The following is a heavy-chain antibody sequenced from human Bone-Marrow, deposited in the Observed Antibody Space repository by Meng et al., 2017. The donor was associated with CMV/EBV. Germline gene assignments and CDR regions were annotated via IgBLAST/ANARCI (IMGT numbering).Heavy chain of an antibody. V-gene: IGHV3-21*01. D-gene: IGHD2-2*01. J-gene: IGHJ4*02. CDR1: GFTFSSYS. CDR3: ARASYCSSTSCSLGY. Sequence: GESLKISCAASGFTFSSYSMNWVRQAPGKGLEWVSSISSSSSYIYYADSVKGRFTVSRDNAENSLYLQMNSLRAEDTAVYYCARASYCSSTSCSLGYWGQGTLVTVSS. CDR2: ISSSSSYI.